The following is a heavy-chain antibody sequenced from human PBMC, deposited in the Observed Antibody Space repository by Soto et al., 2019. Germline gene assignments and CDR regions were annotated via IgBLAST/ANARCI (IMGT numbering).Heavy chain of an antibody. V-gene: IGHV3-33*01. CDR2: IWYDGSNK. CDR3: AIDPNLGGVTANWFDP. CDR1: GFTFSSYG. Sequence: PGGSLRLSCAASGFTFSSYGMPWVRQAPGKGLEWVAVIWYDGSNKYYADSVKGRFTTSRDNSKNTLYLQMNSLRAEDTAVYYCAIDPNLGGVTANWFDPWGQGILVTVSS. J-gene: IGHJ5*02. D-gene: IGHD3-3*01.